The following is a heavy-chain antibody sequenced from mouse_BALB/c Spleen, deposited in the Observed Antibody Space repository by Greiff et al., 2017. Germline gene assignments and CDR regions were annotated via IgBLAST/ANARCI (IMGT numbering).Heavy chain of an antibody. D-gene: IGHD2-1*01. J-gene: IGHJ3*01. CDR2: INSNGGST. Sequence: EVKLMESGGGLVQPGGSLKLSCAASGFTFSSYGMSWVRQTPDKRLELVATINSNGGSTYYPDSVKGRFTISRDSAKNTLYLQMSSLKSEDTAMYYCARDGSLIYYGNHQFAYWGQGTLVTVSA. V-gene: IGHV5-6-3*01. CDR3: ARDGSLIYYGNHQFAY. CDR1: GFTFSSYG.